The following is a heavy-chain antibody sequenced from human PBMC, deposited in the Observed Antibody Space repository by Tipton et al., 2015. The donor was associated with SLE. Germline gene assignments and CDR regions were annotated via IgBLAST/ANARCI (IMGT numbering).Heavy chain of an antibody. CDR2: IYYSGST. D-gene: IGHD3-16*01. J-gene: IGHJ3*02. V-gene: IGHV4-59*01. CDR1: GGSISSYY. CDR3: ARVGGVVRGAFDI. Sequence: TLSLTCTVSGGSISSYYWSWIRQPPGKGLEWIGYIYYSGSTNYNPSLKSRVTISVDTSKNQFSLKLSSVTAADTAVYYCARVGGVVRGAFDIWGQGTMVTVSS.